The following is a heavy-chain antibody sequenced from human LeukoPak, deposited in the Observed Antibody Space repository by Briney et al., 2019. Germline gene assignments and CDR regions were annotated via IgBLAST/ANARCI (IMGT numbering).Heavy chain of an antibody. CDR3: AREGYCSGGSCYVYRDYYYYMDV. Sequence: GGSLRLSCAASGFTFSSYSMNWVRQAPGKGREWVSYISSSSSNIYYADSVKGRFTISRDNAKNSLYLQMNSLRAEDTAVYYCAREGYCSGGSCYVYRDYYYYMDVWGKGTTVTVSS. J-gene: IGHJ6*03. D-gene: IGHD2-15*01. V-gene: IGHV3-48*01. CDR2: ISSSSSNI. CDR1: GFTFSSYS.